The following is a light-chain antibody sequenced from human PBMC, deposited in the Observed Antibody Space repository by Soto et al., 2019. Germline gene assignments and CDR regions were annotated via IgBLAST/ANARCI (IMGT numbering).Light chain of an antibody. Sequence: DIQMTQSPATLSASLGDTVTITCRASESISIWLAWYQQKPGKAPNLLINKASSLQSEVPSRLSGSGSGTEFTLTITSLQPDDFRVYYCQQYKSSSTFGQGTKVDIK. V-gene: IGKV1-5*03. CDR2: KAS. CDR3: QQYKSSST. CDR1: ESISIW. J-gene: IGKJ1*01.